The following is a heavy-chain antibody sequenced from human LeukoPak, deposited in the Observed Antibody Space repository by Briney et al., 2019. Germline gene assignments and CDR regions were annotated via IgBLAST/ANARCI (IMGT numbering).Heavy chain of an antibody. CDR1: GGSFSGYY. CDR2: INHSGST. Sequence: ASETLSLTYAVYGGSFSGYYWSWIRQPPGKGLEWIGEINHSGSTNYNPSLKSRVTISVDTSKNQFSLKLSSVTAADTAVYYCARRQLVRSGVDYWGQGTLVTVSS. V-gene: IGHV4-34*01. CDR3: ARRQLVRSGVDY. J-gene: IGHJ4*02. D-gene: IGHD6-13*01.